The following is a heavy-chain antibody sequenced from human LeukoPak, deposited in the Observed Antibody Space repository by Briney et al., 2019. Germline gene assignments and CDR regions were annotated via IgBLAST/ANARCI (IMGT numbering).Heavy chain of an antibody. Sequence: SETLSLTCTVSGGSISSYYWSWIRQPAGKVLEWIGRIYTSGSTNYNPSLKSRVTMSVDTSKNQFSLKLSSVTAADTAVYYCARVGAKRITRTPYMDVWGKGTTVTVSS. CDR2: IYTSGST. V-gene: IGHV4-4*07. CDR1: GGSISSYY. CDR3: ARVGAKRITRTPYMDV. D-gene: IGHD1-14*01. J-gene: IGHJ6*03.